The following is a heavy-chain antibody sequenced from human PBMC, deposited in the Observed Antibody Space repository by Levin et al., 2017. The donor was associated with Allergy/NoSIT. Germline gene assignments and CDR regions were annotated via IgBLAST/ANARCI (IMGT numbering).Heavy chain of an antibody. Sequence: KISCKTSGGTVSTYSFNWVRQAPGQGLEWMGGIIPIFGTPKYAQKFQGRVTITADESMSTVYMELSSLRSEDTAMYYCARDGGYSGYNGGNYFDYWGQGTLVTVSS. CDR3: ARDGGYSGYNGGNYFDY. CDR1: GGTVSTYS. D-gene: IGHD5-12*01. CDR2: IIPIFGTP. J-gene: IGHJ4*02. V-gene: IGHV1-69*01.